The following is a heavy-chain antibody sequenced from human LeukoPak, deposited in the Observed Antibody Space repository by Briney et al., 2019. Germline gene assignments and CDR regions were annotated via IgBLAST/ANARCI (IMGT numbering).Heavy chain of an antibody. J-gene: IGHJ4*02. V-gene: IGHV4-59*01. Sequence: SAPLSLTCAFSSASISGYYWSWIRQPPGKGLEWIGYIYYSGSTKYNPSLKSRVTISVDTSKNQFSLRLSPVTAADTAMYYCAREKYGGSNDYWGQGTLVTVSS. D-gene: IGHD1-26*01. CDR2: IYYSGST. CDR3: AREKYGGSNDY. CDR1: SASISGYY.